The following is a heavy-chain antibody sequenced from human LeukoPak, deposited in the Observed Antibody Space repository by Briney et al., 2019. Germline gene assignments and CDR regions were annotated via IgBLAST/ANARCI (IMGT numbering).Heavy chain of an antibody. CDR1: GFTLSSYE. CDR2: SSSSGSGT. CDR3: ARDLPYGISDYPPGI. Sequence: GRSLRLSCSASGFTLSSYEMNWVRQAPGKGLEWVSYSSSSGSGTYYADSVKGRFTISRENAKNSLYLQMNSLRAEDTAVYYCARDLPYGISDYPPGIWGQGTLVTVSS. D-gene: IGHD3-22*01. J-gene: IGHJ4*02. V-gene: IGHV3-48*03.